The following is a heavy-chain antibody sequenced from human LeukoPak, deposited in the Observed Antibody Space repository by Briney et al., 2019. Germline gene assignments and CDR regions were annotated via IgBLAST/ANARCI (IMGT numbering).Heavy chain of an antibody. CDR3: ARKNYYYYYGMDV. J-gene: IGHJ6*01. Sequence: ASVKVSSKASGYTFTSYDINWVRQATGQELEWMGWMNPNSGNTGYAQQLQGRVTMTRNTSMSTAYMELSSLRSEDTAVYYCARKNYYYYYGMDVWGQGTTVTVSS. CDR2: MNPNSGNT. CDR1: GYTFTSYD. V-gene: IGHV1-8*01.